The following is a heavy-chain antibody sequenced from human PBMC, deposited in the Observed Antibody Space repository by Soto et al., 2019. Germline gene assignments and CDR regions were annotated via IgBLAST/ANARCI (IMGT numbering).Heavy chain of an antibody. D-gene: IGHD3-9*01. CDR1: GFTFSEYS. CDR3: VKVSTFYDILTGYYSTNFFDP. V-gene: IGHV3-64D*06. J-gene: IGHJ5*02. CDR2: ISSDGDIT. Sequence: QPGGSLRLSCSASGFTFSEYSMHWFRQAPGKGLQYVSTISSDGDITYYADSVKGRFTISRDNSKNTLYLQMNSLRPEDTAVYYCVKVSTFYDILTGYYSTNFFDPWGQGTLVTVSS.